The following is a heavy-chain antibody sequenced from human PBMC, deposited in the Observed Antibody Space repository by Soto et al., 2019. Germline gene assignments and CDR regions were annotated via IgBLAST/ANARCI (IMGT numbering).Heavy chain of an antibody. D-gene: IGHD2-2*01. CDR3: ARDVGRGMVVVPAAPQDYYYGMDV. CDR1: GFTFSDYY. Sequence: GGSLRLSCAASGFTFSDYYMSWIRQAPGKGLEWVSYISSSGSTIYYADSVKGRFTISSDNAKNSLYLQMNSLRAEDTAVYYCARDVGRGMVVVPAAPQDYYYGMDVWGQGTTVTVSS. V-gene: IGHV3-11*01. J-gene: IGHJ6*02. CDR2: ISSSGSTI.